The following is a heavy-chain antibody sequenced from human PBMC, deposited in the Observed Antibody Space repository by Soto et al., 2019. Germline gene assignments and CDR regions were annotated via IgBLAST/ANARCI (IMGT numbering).Heavy chain of an antibody. D-gene: IGHD6-13*01. J-gene: IGHJ6*02. V-gene: IGHV5-51*01. CDR1: GYTFTNYG. CDR2: IYLCDSYT. Sequence: PXESLKISFKGSGYTFTNYGIAWVRQIPGRGLEWMGIIYLCDSYTRYSPSFQGQVTISADKSISTAYLQWSSLKASDTAMYYCARPSIAAAGISYYYGMDVWGQGTTVTVSS. CDR3: ARPSIAAAGISYYYGMDV.